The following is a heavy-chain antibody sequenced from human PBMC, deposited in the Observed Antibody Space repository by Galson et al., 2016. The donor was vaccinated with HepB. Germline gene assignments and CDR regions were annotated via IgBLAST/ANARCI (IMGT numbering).Heavy chain of an antibody. V-gene: IGHV3-21*06. CDR2: ISSSSTYI. D-gene: IGHD6-19*01. CDR3: ARDNSGWSRNY. CDR1: GFTFSYYA. Sequence: SLRLSCAASGFTFSYYAMYWVRQAPGKGLEWVSSISSSSTYIYYADSVKGRFTISRDNAKSSLYLQMNSLRAEDTAVYYCARDNSGWSRNYWGQGTLVTVSS. J-gene: IGHJ4*02.